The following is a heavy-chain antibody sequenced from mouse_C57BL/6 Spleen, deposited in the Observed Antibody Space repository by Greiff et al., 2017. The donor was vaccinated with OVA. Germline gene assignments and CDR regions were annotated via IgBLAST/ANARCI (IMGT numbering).Heavy chain of an antibody. V-gene: IGHV1-74*01. CDR1: GYNFTSYW. J-gene: IGHJ3*01. D-gene: IGHD1-2*01. CDR3: AMATRPGKGFAY. CDR2: LHPSDSDT. Sequence: QVQLQQPGAELVKPGASVKVSCKASGYNFTSYWMHWVKQRPGQGLEWIGRLHPSDSDTNYNQTFKGKATLTVDKSSRTAYMQLSSLTSEDAAVYYCAMATRPGKGFAYWGQGTLVTVSA.